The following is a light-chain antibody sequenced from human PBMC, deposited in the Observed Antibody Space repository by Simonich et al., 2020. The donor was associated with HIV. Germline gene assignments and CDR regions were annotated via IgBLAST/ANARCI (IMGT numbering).Light chain of an antibody. V-gene: IGKV1-39*01. CDR3: QQSYSTPHT. CDR2: AAS. Sequence: DIQMTQSPSYLSASVGDRVNITCRASHRIRNYLNWYQQKPGKAPNLLIFAASTLQSGVPSSFSGSGSGTDFTLTISSLQPEDFATYYCQQSYSTPHTFGQGTKLEIK. J-gene: IGKJ2*01. CDR1: HRIRNY.